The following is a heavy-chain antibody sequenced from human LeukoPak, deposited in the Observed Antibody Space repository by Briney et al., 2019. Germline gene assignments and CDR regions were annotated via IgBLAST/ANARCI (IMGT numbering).Heavy chain of an antibody. V-gene: IGHV1-69*05. J-gene: IGHJ4*02. CDR2: IIPIFGTA. D-gene: IGHD2-2*01. CDR3: ARHSGYCSSTSCFQYYDFWSGYRYYFDY. Sequence: GASVKVSCKASGGTFSSYAISWVRQAPGQGLEWMGRIIPIFGTANYAQKFQGRVKITTDESTSTAYMELSSLRSEDTAVYYCARHSGYCSSTSCFQYYDFWSGYRYYFDYWGQGTLVTVSS. CDR1: GGTFSSYA.